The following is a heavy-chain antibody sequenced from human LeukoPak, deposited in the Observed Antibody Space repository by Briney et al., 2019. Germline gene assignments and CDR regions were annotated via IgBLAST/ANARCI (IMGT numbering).Heavy chain of an antibody. D-gene: IGHD2-21*01. Sequence: GGSLRLSCAASGFTFSTYGMHWVRQAPGKGLEWVSAISDSGNTYHADSVKGRFTISRDSSKNTLFLQMNRLRPEDAAVYYCAKAPVTTCRGAYCYPFDYWGQGTLVTVSS. CDR2: ISDSGNT. CDR3: AKAPVTTCRGAYCYPFDY. V-gene: IGHV3-23*01. J-gene: IGHJ4*02. CDR1: GFTFSTYG.